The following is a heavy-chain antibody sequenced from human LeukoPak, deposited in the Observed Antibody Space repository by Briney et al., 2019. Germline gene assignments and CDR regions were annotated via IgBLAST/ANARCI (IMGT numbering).Heavy chain of an antibody. Sequence: GGCLRLSCAASGFTVITKDMTWARQAPGKGLEWVSVLYSDGNTKYADSVQGRFTISRDNSKNTLYLEMNSLSPDDTAVYYCARGVEPLAANTLAYWGQGTLVTVSS. CDR1: GFTVITKD. J-gene: IGHJ4*02. CDR3: ARGVEPLAANTLAY. D-gene: IGHD1-14*01. V-gene: IGHV3-53*01. CDR2: LYSDGNT.